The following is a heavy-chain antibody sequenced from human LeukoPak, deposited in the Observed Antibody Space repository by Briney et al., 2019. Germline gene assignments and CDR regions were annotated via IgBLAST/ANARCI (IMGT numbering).Heavy chain of an antibody. CDR1: GFTFSSNV. J-gene: IGHJ6*02. D-gene: IGHD4-23*01. Sequence: GGSLRLSCVASGFTFSSNVMIWVRQAPGKGLEWVSSIPASDSNTYYADSVKGRFAISRDNSKNSLYLQMNSLRAEDTAVYYCAIEVVTPAYYYYGMDVWGQGTTVTVSS. V-gene: IGHV3-23*01. CDR2: IPASDSNT. CDR3: AIEVVTPAYYYYGMDV.